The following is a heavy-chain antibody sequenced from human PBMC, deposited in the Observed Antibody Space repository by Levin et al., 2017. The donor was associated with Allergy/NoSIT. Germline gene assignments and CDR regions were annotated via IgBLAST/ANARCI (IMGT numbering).Heavy chain of an antibody. CDR3: AREGTQGWYDILTGYRIAPLV. Sequence: SVKVSCKASGGTFSSYAISWVRQAPGQGLEWMGGIIPIFGTANYAQKFQGRVTITADKSTSTAYMELSSLRSEDTAVYYCAREGTQGWYDILTGYRIAPLVWGQGTLVTVSS. CDR1: GGTFSSYA. CDR2: IIPIFGTA. J-gene: IGHJ4*02. D-gene: IGHD3-9*01. V-gene: IGHV1-69*06.